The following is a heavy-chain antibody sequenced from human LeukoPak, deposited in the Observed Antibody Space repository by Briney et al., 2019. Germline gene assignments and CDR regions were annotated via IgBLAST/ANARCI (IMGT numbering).Heavy chain of an antibody. D-gene: IGHD5-12*01. Sequence: ASVKVSCKTSGYTFTGYYIHWVRQAPGQGLEWMGWINPNSGGTNYAQKFQGRVTMTRDTSISTAYMELSRLRSDDTAVYYCVRDQYIPIVATASGLGYWGQGTLVTVSS. V-gene: IGHV1-2*02. CDR1: GYTFTGYY. CDR2: INPNSGGT. CDR3: VRDQYIPIVATASGLGY. J-gene: IGHJ4*02.